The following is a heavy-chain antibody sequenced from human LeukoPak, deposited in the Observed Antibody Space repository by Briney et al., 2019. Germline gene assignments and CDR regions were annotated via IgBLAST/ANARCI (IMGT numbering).Heavy chain of an antibody. V-gene: IGHV4-59*12. CDR3: ARDDTYFYDSSGHGFDF. CDR2: IYYSGST. Sequence: SETLSLTCTVSGVSISNYYWSWIRQSPGKGLEWIGYIYYSGSTNYSPSLKRRVTISVDTSKNQFSLKLSSVTAADTALYFCARDDTYFYDSSGHGFDFWGQGTLVTVSS. CDR1: GVSISNYY. D-gene: IGHD3-22*01. J-gene: IGHJ4*02.